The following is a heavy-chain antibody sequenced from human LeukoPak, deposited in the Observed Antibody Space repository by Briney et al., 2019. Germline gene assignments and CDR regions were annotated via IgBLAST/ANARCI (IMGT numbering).Heavy chain of an antibody. Sequence: SVKVSCKASGGTFNSYAISWVRQAPGQGLEWMGRIIPILGIANYAQKFQGRVTITADKSTSTAYMELSSLRSEDTAVYYCARNYYDSSGYYYPDYWGQGTLVTVSS. J-gene: IGHJ4*02. CDR3: ARNYYDSSGYYYPDY. CDR2: IIPILGIA. CDR1: GGTFNSYA. V-gene: IGHV1-69*04. D-gene: IGHD3-22*01.